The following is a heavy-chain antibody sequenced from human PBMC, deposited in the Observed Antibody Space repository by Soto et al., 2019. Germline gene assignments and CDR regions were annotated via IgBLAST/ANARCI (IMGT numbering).Heavy chain of an antibody. V-gene: IGHV1-69*13. CDR1: GCTFSSYA. CDR2: IIPIFGTA. D-gene: IGHD6-13*01. CDR3: ARVWGAAAGANWFDP. Sequence: VASVKVSCKASGCTFSSYAISCVRQAPGQGLEWMGGIIPIFGTANYAQKFQGRVTITADESTSTAYMELSSLRSADTAVYYCARVWGAAAGANWFDPWGQGTLVTVSS. J-gene: IGHJ5*02.